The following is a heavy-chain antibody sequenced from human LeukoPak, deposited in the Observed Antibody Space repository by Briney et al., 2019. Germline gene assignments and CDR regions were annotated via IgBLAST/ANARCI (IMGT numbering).Heavy chain of an antibody. CDR3: ARLFYDFWSGHYYYSMDV. J-gene: IGHJ6*03. CDR1: GGSISSSTYY. D-gene: IGHD3-3*01. CDR2: ISYSGSS. V-gene: IGHV4-39*01. Sequence: SETLSLTCTVSGGSISSSTYYWGWIRQPPGKGLEWIGSISYSGSSYYNPALKRRVTLSVDTSKNQFSLKVSYVTAADTAVYDCARLFYDFWSGHYYYSMDVWGKGTTVTVSS.